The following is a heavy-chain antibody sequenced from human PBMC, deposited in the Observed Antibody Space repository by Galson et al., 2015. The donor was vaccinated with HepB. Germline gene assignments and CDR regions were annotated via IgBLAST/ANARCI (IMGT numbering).Heavy chain of an antibody. J-gene: IGHJ1*01. CDR2: ISSTSNYM. CDR1: GFPFNNYN. CDR3: ARDRPTAIAAAASFLH. Sequence: LRLSCAASGFPFNNYNMNWVRQAPGKGLEWVSSISSTSNYMYYADSLKGRFTISRDNAKNSLYLQMDSLTVEDTAVYYCARDRPTAIAAAASFLHWGQGTLVTVSS. D-gene: IGHD6-25*01. V-gene: IGHV3-21*01.